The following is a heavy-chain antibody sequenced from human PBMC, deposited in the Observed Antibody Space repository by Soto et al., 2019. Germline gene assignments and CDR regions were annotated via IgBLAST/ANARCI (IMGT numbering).Heavy chain of an antibody. Sequence: GASVKVSCKASGYTFTNFFLHWVRLAPGQRLEWMGMISPSGGSTSYAQKFQGRVTMTRDTSTSTVYMELSSLRSDDTAVYYCARDLRFGTMVRGVSSDFWGQGTLVTFSS. CDR2: ISPSGGST. CDR1: GYTFTNFF. V-gene: IGHV1-46*03. CDR3: ARDLRFGTMVRGVSSDF. D-gene: IGHD3-10*01. J-gene: IGHJ4*02.